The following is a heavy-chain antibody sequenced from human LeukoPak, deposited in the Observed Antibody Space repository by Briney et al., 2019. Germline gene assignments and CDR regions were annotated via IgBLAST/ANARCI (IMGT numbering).Heavy chain of an antibody. CDR1: RFTFSNYD. D-gene: IGHD1-1*01. CDR3: AKVGSERSGFNWFDP. Sequence: PGGSLRLSCAASRFTFSNYDMSWVRQAPGKGLEWVAFIQYDGSNKHYADSVKGRFTISRDNSKNTLYLQMNSLRAEDTAVYYCAKVGSERSGFNWFDPWGWGTGAIVTS. CDR2: IQYDGSNK. J-gene: IGHJ5*02. V-gene: IGHV3-30*02.